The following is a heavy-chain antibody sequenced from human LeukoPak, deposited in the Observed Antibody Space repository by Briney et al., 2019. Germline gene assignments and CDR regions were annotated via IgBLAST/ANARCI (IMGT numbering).Heavy chain of an antibody. D-gene: IGHD5-18*01. V-gene: IGHV1-69*05. CDR3: ARDLRVATASYYYMDV. CDR1: GGTFSSYA. J-gene: IGHJ6*03. Sequence: SVKVSCKASGGTFSSYAISWVRQAPGQGLEWMGRIIPIFGTANYAQKFQGRVTITTDESTSTAYMELSSLRSEGTAVYYCARDLRVATASYYYMDVWGKGTTVTVSS. CDR2: IIPIFGTA.